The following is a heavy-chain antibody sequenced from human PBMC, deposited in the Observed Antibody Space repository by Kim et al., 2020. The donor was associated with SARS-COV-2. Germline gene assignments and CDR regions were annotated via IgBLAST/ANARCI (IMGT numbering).Heavy chain of an antibody. Sequence: SETLSLTCTVSGGSISSYYWSWIRQPPGKGLEWIGYIYYSGSTNYNPSLKSRVTISVDTSKNQFSLKLSSVTAADTAVYYCARDLRTYYYGSGSYSNYFDSWGQGTLVPVSS. D-gene: IGHD3-10*01. J-gene: IGHJ4*02. V-gene: IGHV4-59*13. CDR1: GGSISSYY. CDR2: IYYSGST. CDR3: ARDLRTYYYGSGSYSNYFDS.